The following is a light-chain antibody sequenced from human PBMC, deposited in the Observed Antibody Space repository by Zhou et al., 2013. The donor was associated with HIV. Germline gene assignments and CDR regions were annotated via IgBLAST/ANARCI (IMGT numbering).Light chain of an antibody. CDR1: QSISSY. Sequence: DIQMTQSPSSLSASVGDRVTITCRASQSISSYLNWYQQKPGKAPKLLIYAASSLQSGVPSRFSGSGSGTDFTLTISSLQSEDFANYYCQQSYTTPETFGGGTKVEIK. CDR3: QQSYTTPET. CDR2: AAS. V-gene: IGKV1-39*01. J-gene: IGKJ4*01.